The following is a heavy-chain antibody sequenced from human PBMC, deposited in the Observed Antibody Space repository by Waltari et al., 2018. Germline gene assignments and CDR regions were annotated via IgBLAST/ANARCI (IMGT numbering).Heavy chain of an antibody. CDR2: CSPLNGKT. CDR3: ATDNLNAFHN. CDR1: GYSFTSVG. V-gene: IGHV1-18*04. Sequence: QVQLLQSGAEVKEPGASVKVSCRASGYSFTSVGISWVRLAPGQGLEWVGGCSPLNGKTNDAQNVQDRVTMTTDTSTSTAYMELRSLRFDDTAVYFCATDNLNAFHNWGQGTLVTVSS. D-gene: IGHD1-20*01. J-gene: IGHJ4*02.